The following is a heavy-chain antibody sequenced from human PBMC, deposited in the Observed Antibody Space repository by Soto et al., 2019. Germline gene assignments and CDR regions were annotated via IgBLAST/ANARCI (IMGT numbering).Heavy chain of an antibody. CDR3: ARDLESVIYYDFWSGYWFDP. J-gene: IGHJ5*02. D-gene: IGHD3-3*01. V-gene: IGHV1-69*13. CDR1: GGTFSSYA. CDR2: IIPIFDTA. Sequence: GASVKVSCKASGGTFSSYAISWVRQAPGQGLEWMGGIIPIFDTANYAQNFQGRVTITADEYTSTAYMELSSLRSEDTAVYYCARDLESVIYYDFWSGYWFDPWGQGTLVTVSS.